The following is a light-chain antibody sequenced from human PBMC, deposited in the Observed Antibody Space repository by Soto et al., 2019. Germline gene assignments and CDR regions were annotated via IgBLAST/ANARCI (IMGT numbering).Light chain of an antibody. CDR1: QSLFYNSNDKNY. Sequence: DIVMTQSPDSLPVSLGERATINCKSSQSLFYNSNDKNYLAWYQQKPGQPPKLLISWASTRESGVPDRFRGGGSGTDFTLTITSLQAEDVAVYYCHQYYSAPYTFGQGTKLEIK. CDR2: WAS. V-gene: IGKV4-1*01. J-gene: IGKJ2*01. CDR3: HQYYSAPYT.